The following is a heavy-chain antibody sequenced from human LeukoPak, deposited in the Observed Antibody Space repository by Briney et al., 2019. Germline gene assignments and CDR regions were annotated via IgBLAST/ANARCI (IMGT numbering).Heavy chain of an antibody. D-gene: IGHD3-10*01. CDR3: ARDLELGGSGSYYVLYYFDY. J-gene: IGHJ4*02. Sequence: PSETLSLTCTVSGGSISSSSYYWGWIRQPPGKGLEWIGSIYYSGSTYYNPSLKSRVTISVDTSKNQFSLKLSSVSAADTAVYYCARDLELGGSGSYYVLYYFDYWGQGTLVTVSS. CDR2: IYYSGST. V-gene: IGHV4-39*07. CDR1: GGSISSSSYY.